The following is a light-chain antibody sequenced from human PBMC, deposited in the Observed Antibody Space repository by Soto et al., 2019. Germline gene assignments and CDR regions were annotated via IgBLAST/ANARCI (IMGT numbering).Light chain of an antibody. CDR3: QQYNTYSRT. CDR2: KAS. V-gene: IGKV1-5*03. CDR1: QSISTS. Sequence: DIQMTQSPSTLSASVGDRVTVTCRASQSISTSLAWYQQKPGKAPKLLIYKASNLESGVPSRFSGSGSGTEFTLTISSLQSDDFATYYCQQYNTYSRTFGQGTKVDIK. J-gene: IGKJ1*01.